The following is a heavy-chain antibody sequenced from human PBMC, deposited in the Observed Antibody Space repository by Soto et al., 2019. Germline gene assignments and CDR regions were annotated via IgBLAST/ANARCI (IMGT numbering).Heavy chain of an antibody. V-gene: IGHV4-39*01. CDR2: IYYSGST. J-gene: IGHJ5*02. CDR3: ARHPSDFWFDP. Sequence: SETLSLTCTVSGGSISSGGYYWSWIRQHPGKGLEWIGSIYYSGSTNYNPSLKSRVTVSVDTSKNQFSLKLSSVTAADTAVYYCARHPSDFWFDPWGQGTLVTVSS. CDR1: GGSISSGGYY. D-gene: IGHD2-21*02.